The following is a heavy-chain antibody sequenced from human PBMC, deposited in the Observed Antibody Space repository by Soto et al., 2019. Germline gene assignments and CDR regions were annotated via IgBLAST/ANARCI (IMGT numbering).Heavy chain of an antibody. V-gene: IGHV3-23*01. D-gene: IGHD3-9*01. Sequence: GGSLRLSCAASGFTFSSYAMSWVRHAPGKGLEWVSAISGSGGSTYYADSVKGRFTISRDNSKNTLYLQMNSLRAEDTAVYYCAKMKYYDILMADYWGQGTLVTVSS. J-gene: IGHJ4*02. CDR3: AKMKYYDILMADY. CDR1: GFTFSSYA. CDR2: ISGSGGST.